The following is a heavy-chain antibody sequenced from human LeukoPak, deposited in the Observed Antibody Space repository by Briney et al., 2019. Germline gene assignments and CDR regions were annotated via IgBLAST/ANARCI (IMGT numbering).Heavy chain of an antibody. V-gene: IGHV3-30*19. J-gene: IGHJ4*01. CDR1: GFTFSSYG. Sequence: PGGSLRLSCAASGFTFSSYGMHWVRQAPGKGLEWVAVISYDGRNKYYADSVKGRFTVSRDNSRNTLYLQLNSLRAEDTAVYYCARGGSTYDYVWGSFWADYWGHGTLVTASS. CDR2: ISYDGRNK. CDR3: ARGGSTYDYVWGSFWADY. D-gene: IGHD3-16*01.